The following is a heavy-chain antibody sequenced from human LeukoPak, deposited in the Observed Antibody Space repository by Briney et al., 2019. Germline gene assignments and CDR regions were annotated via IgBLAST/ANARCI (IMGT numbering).Heavy chain of an antibody. Sequence: GGSLRLSCAASGFTFSSYEMNWGRQAPGKGLAWVSYISSGGNTIYYADSVKGRFTISRDNAKNSLYLQMNRLRAEDTAVYYCAREGTAMVSFDYSGQGTLVTVSS. V-gene: IGHV3-48*03. J-gene: IGHJ4*02. CDR1: GFTFSSYE. CDR2: ISSGGNTI. CDR3: AREGTAMVSFDY. D-gene: IGHD5-18*01.